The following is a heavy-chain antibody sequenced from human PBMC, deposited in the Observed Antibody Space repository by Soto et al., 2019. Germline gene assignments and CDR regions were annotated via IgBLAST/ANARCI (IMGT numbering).Heavy chain of an antibody. CDR1: GGSISSGGYY. V-gene: IGHV4-31*03. CDR3: ARVGGINWFDP. D-gene: IGHD3-16*01. Sequence: QVQLQESGPGLVKPSQTLSLTCTVSGGSISSGGYYWSWIRQHPRKDLELIGYIYYSGSTYYNPSLKSRVTISVDTSKIQFSLKLSSVTAADTAVYYCARVGGINWFDPWGQGTLVTVSS. CDR2: IYYSGST. J-gene: IGHJ5*02.